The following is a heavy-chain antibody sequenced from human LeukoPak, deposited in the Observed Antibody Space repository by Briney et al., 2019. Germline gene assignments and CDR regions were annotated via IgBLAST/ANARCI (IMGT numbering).Heavy chain of an antibody. CDR3: ARRDILTGYYTFDY. CDR2: IYPGDSDT. Sequence: GESLKISCKGSGYSFSSSWIAWVRQMPGKGLEWMGIIYPGDSDTRYSPSFQGQVTISADKSVSTTYLQWSSLKASDTAMYYCARRDILTGYYTFDYWGQGTLVTVSS. J-gene: IGHJ4*02. CDR1: GYSFSSSW. D-gene: IGHD3-9*01. V-gene: IGHV5-51*01.